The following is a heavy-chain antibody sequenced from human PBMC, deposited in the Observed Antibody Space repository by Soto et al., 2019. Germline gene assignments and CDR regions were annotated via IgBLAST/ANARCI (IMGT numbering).Heavy chain of an antibody. D-gene: IGHD6-13*01. CDR1: GYTFTGYY. V-gene: IGHV1-2*04. CDR2: INPNSGGT. J-gene: IGHJ6*02. Sequence: ASVKVSCKASGYTFTGYYMHWVRQAPGQGLGWMGWINPNSGGTNYAQKFQGWVTMTRDTSISTAYMELSRLRSDDTAVYYCARDSSSWSSDGMDVWGQGTTVTVSS. CDR3: ARDSSSWSSDGMDV.